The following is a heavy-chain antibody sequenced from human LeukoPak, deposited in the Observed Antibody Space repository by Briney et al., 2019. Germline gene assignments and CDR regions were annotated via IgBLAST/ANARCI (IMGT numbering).Heavy chain of an antibody. CDR2: IYSGGST. V-gene: IGHV3-53*01. CDR3: AGGHRWLQLVDYFDY. CDR1: GLTVSSNY. D-gene: IGHD5-24*01. J-gene: IGHJ4*02. Sequence: GGSLRLSCAASGLTVSSNYMSWVRQAPGKGLEWVSVIYSGGSTYYADSVKGRFTISRDNSKNTLYLQMNSLRAEDTAVYYCAGGHRWLQLVDYFDYWGQGTLVTVSS.